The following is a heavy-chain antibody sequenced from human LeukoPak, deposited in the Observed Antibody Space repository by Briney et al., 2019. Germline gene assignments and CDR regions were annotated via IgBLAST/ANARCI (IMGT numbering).Heavy chain of an antibody. V-gene: IGHV4-31*03. D-gene: IGHD6-13*01. J-gene: IGHJ6*02. Sequence: SETLSLTCTVSGGSISSGGYYWSWIRQHPGKGLEWIGYIYYSGSTYYNPSLKSRVTISVDTSKNQFSLKLSSVTAADTAVYYCARVSIAAAGTISLYYYYDMDVWGQGTTVTVSS. CDR2: IYYSGST. CDR1: GGSISSGGYY. CDR3: ARVSIAAAGTISLYYYYDMDV.